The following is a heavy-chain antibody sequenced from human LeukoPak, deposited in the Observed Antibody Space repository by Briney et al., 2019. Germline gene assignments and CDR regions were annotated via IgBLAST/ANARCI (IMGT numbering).Heavy chain of an antibody. Sequence: GGSLRLSCAASTFTFSNYERNWVRQAPGKGLEWISYISRSGSTIYYADSVKGRFTISRDNAKNSLYLQMNSLRAEDTAVYYCASGYDLPYWGQGTLVTVSS. CDR2: ISRSGSTI. D-gene: IGHD5-12*01. V-gene: IGHV3-48*03. J-gene: IGHJ4*02. CDR3: ASGYDLPY. CDR1: TFTFSNYE.